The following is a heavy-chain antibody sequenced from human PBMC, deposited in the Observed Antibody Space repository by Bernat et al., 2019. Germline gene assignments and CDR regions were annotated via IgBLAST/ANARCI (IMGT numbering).Heavy chain of an antibody. D-gene: IGHD3-22*01. Sequence: QVQLQESGPGLVKPSETLSLTCTVSGGSISSYYWSWIRQPPGKGLEWIGYIYYSGSTNYNPSLKSRVTISVDTSENQFSLKLSSVTAADTAIYYCARHRDYYDSSGHSWFDPWGQGTLVTVSS. CDR3: ARHRDYYDSSGHSWFDP. J-gene: IGHJ5*02. CDR2: IYYSGST. V-gene: IGHV4-59*08. CDR1: GGSISSYY.